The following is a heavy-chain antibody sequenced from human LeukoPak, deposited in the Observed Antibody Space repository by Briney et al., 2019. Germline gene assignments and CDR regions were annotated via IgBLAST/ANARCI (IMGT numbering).Heavy chain of an antibody. J-gene: IGHJ4*02. CDR1: GFTFSSYS. CDR2: ISSSSSYI. D-gene: IGHD3-16*01. V-gene: IGHV3-21*01. Sequence: GGSLRLSCAASGFTFSSYSMNWVRQAPGKGLEWVSSISSSSSYIHYADSVKGRFTISRDNAKNSLYLQMNSLRAEDTAVYYCARVGDYVFDYWGQGTLVTVSS. CDR3: ARVGDYVFDY.